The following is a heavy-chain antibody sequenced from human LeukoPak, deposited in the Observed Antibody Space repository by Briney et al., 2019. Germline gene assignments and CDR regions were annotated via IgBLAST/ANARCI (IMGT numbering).Heavy chain of an antibody. CDR1: GGSISSYY. Sequence: SETLSLTCTVSGGSISSYYWSWIRQPPGKGLEWIGYIYSSGSTYYNPSLKSRVTISVDTSKNQFSLKLSSVTAADTAVYYCARVIVGATKFVDYWGQGTLVTVSS. CDR2: IYSSGST. D-gene: IGHD1-26*01. J-gene: IGHJ4*02. CDR3: ARVIVGATKFVDY. V-gene: IGHV4-4*08.